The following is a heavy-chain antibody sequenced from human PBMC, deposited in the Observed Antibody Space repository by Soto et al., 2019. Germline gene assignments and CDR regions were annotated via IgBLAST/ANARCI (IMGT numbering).Heavy chain of an antibody. CDR1: GFTFSSYS. CDR3: ARDLRWEPPYYYGMDD. Sequence: PXGSLRLSCAASGFTFSSYSMNWVRQAPGKGLEWVSYISSSSSTIYYADSVKGRFTISRDNAKNSLYLQMNSLRDEDTAVYYCARDLRWEPPYYYGMDDWGQGTTVTVSS. V-gene: IGHV3-48*02. D-gene: IGHD1-26*01. J-gene: IGHJ6*02. CDR2: ISSSSSTI.